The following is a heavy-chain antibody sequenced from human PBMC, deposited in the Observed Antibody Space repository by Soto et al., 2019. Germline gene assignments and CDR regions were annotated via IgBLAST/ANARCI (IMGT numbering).Heavy chain of an antibody. Sequence: GGSLRLSCAASGFTFSSYGMHWVRQAPGKGLEWVAVISYDGSNKYYADSVKGRFTISRDNSKNTLYLQMNSLRAEDTAVYYCAKDSYGLHPYYYGMDVWGQGTTVTVSS. D-gene: IGHD3-10*01. V-gene: IGHV3-30*18. CDR3: AKDSYGLHPYYYGMDV. CDR1: GFTFSSYG. J-gene: IGHJ6*02. CDR2: ISYDGSNK.